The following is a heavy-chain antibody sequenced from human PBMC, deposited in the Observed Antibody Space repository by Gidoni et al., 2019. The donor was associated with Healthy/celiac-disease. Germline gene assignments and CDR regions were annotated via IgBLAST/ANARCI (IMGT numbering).Heavy chain of an antibody. CDR3: ARGGSYDILTGYYYP. J-gene: IGHJ5*02. V-gene: IGHV3-33*01. Sequence: QVQLVESGGGVVQPGRSLRLSCAASGFTFSSYGMHWVRQAPGKGLEWVAVIWYDGSNKYYADSVKGRFTISRENSKNTLYLQMNSLGTEDTAVYYCARGGSYDILTGYYYPWGQGTLVTVSS. D-gene: IGHD3-9*01. CDR1: GFTFSSYG. CDR2: IWYDGSNK.